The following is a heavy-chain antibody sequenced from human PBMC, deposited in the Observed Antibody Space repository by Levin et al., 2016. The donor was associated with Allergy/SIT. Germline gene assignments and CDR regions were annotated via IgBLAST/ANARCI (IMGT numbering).Heavy chain of an antibody. CDR2: IGSDGSA. V-gene: IGHV3-64*02. J-gene: IGHJ6*02. D-gene: IGHD5-18*01. CDR1: GFTFSSHT. CDR3: ARDRGYSYGQFYYNGLDV. Sequence: GESLKISCAASGFTFSSHTMHWVRQAPGKGLEFLSAIGSDGSAFYADSVRGRFTVSRDNSKNTLYLQMDSLRPEDTAVYYCARDRGYSYGQFYYNGLDVWGQGTTVTVSS.